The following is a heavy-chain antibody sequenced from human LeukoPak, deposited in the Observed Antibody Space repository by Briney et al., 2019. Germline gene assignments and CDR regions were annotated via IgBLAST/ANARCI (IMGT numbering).Heavy chain of an antibody. Sequence: ASVTFFCKASGYTFTGYYMHWVRQPPGQELEWLGSINPNNGATNYAQKFQGRVTMTRDTSISTAYMELSRLRSDDTAVYYWARDLAVAAFGYWGQGTLVTVSS. CDR3: ARDLAVAAFGY. CDR2: INPNNGAT. D-gene: IGHD2-15*01. CDR1: GYTFTGYY. J-gene: IGHJ4*02. V-gene: IGHV1-2*02.